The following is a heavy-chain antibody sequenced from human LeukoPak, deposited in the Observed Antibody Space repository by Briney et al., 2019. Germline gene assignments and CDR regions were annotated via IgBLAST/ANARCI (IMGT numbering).Heavy chain of an antibody. Sequence: PSETLSLTCTVSGGSISSSSYYWGWIRQPPGKGLEWIGSIYYSGSTYYDPSLKSRVTISVDTSKNQFSLKLGSVTAADTAVYYCARARRTIVVPAATTNWFDPWGQGTLVTVSS. J-gene: IGHJ5*02. D-gene: IGHD2-2*01. CDR3: ARARRTIVVPAATTNWFDP. CDR2: IYYSGST. V-gene: IGHV4-39*07. CDR1: GGSISSSSYY.